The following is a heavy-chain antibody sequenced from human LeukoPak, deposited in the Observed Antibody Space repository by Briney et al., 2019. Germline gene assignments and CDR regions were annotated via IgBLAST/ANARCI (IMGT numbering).Heavy chain of an antibody. CDR1: GYTFNSHA. J-gene: IGHJ4*02. Sequence: RSSLTLSCTPSGYTFNSHAIHWPRQAPDKGLEWVAVISYDGSNKYYADSVKGRFTISRDNSKNTLYLQMNSLRAEDTAVYYCARDRVAVAGTGEADYWGQGTLVTVSS. CDR3: ARDRVAVAGTGEADY. V-gene: IGHV3-30-3*01. CDR2: ISYDGSNK. D-gene: IGHD6-19*01.